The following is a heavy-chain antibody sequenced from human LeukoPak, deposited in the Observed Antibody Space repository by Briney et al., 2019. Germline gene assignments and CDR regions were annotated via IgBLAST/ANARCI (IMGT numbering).Heavy chain of an antibody. V-gene: IGHV3-11*04. D-gene: IGHD1-7*01. CDR1: GFTFSDYY. CDR3: ARWGDHGTRDAFDI. CDR2: ISSSGSTI. J-gene: IGHJ3*02. Sequence: GGSLRLSCAASGFTFSDYYMSWIRQAPGKGLEWVSYISSSGSTIYYADSVKGRFTISRNNAKNSLYLQMNSLRAEDTAVYYCARWGDHGTRDAFDIWGQGTMVTVSS.